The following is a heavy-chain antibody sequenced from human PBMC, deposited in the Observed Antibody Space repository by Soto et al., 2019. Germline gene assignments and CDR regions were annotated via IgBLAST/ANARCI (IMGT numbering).Heavy chain of an antibody. D-gene: IGHD5-18*01. Sequence: QVQLVQSGTEVKKPGASVKVSCKTSGYTFTNYGISWVRQAPGQGLEWMGWISAYNDDTEYAQKLQGRVTMTTDTPSSTAYMELRSVTSDDTAIYYSARDGFYAGSGRYSYAYSPPRYSAMDVWCQGTTVTVSS. J-gene: IGHJ6*02. CDR3: ARDGFYAGSGRYSYAYSPPRYSAMDV. CDR2: ISAYNDDT. V-gene: IGHV1-18*01. CDR1: GYTFTNYG.